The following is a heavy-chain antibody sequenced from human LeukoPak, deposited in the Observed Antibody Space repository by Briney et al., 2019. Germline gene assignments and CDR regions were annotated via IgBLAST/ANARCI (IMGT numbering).Heavy chain of an antibody. V-gene: IGHV3-74*01. CDR2: INSDGSST. CDR1: GFTFSNYW. CDR3: ARVSSGSYFGYYYYYMDV. Sequence: GGSLRLSCAASGFTFSNYWMHWVRQAPGKGLVWVSRINSDGSSTSYADSVKGRFTISRDNAKNTLYLQMTSLRAEDTAVYYCARVSSGSYFGYYYYYMDVWGKGTTVTVSS. J-gene: IGHJ6*03. D-gene: IGHD1-26*01.